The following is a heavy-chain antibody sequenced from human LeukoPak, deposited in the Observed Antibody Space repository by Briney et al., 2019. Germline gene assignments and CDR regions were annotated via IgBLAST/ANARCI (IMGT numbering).Heavy chain of an antibody. CDR2: LYYYEIT. CDR1: GDSISTTTYY. CDR3: ARLRVVTALFDP. J-gene: IGHJ5*02. D-gene: IGHD2-21*02. V-gene: IGHV4-39*01. Sequence: PSETLSLTCTVSGDSISTTTYYWAWIRQPPGKGLEWIGSLYYYEITSYHPSLKSRVTISVDKSKNQFSLKLTSVTAADTAPYYCARLRVVTALFDPWGEGTLVTVST.